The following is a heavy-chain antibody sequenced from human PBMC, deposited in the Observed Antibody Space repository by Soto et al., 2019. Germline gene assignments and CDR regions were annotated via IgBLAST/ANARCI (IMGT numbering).Heavy chain of an antibody. D-gene: IGHD3-3*01. Sequence: EAQLVESGGGLVKPGGSLRLSCAASGLIFRTYSMNWVRQAPGKGLEWVSSVTRDSEATFYADSVRGRLTISRDKVRSIVYLQMNSLSAENTAVYYCARDAGVVECWYFSMWSQGTIVSISS. V-gene: IGHV3-21*01. CDR3: ARDAGVVECWYFSM. J-gene: IGHJ3*02. CDR1: GLIFRTYS. CDR2: VTRDSEAT.